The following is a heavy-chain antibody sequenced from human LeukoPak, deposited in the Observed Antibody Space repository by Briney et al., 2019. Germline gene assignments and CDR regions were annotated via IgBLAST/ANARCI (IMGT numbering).Heavy chain of an antibody. J-gene: IGHJ4*02. CDR2: IRSSSSYI. Sequence: PGGSLRLSCAASGFTFTSYSMNWVRQAPGKGLEWVSSIRSSSSYIYYADSVKGRFTISRDNAKNSLYLQMDSLRADDTAVYYCARDRAHYDTSGYYSYYFDYWGQGTLVTVSS. CDR1: GFTFTSYS. V-gene: IGHV3-21*01. CDR3: ARDRAHYDTSGYYSYYFDY. D-gene: IGHD3-22*01.